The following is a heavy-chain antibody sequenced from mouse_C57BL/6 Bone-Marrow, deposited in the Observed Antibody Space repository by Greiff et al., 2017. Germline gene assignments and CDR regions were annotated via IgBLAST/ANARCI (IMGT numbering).Heavy chain of an antibody. CDR3: TYYYGPFAY. D-gene: IGHD1-1*01. V-gene: IGHV14-4*01. CDR1: GFNIKDDY. CDR2: IDPENGDT. Sequence: EVKLMESGAELVRPGASVKLSCTASGFNIKDDYMHWVKQRPEQGLEWIGWIDPENGDTEYASKFQGKATITADTSSNTAYLQLSSLTSEDTAVYYCTYYYGPFAYWGQGTLVTVSA. J-gene: IGHJ3*01.